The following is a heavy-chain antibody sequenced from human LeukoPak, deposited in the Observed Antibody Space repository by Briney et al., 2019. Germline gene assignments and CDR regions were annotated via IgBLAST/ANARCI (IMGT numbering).Heavy chain of an antibody. J-gene: IGHJ2*01. CDR2: INHSGST. V-gene: IGHV4-34*01. D-gene: IGHD5-18*01. CDR1: GGSFSGYY. CDR3: ARDGRYSYGYLWYFDL. Sequence: SETLSLTCAVYGGSFSGYYWSWIRQPPGKGLEWIGEINHSGSTNYNPSLKSRVTISVDTSKNQFSLKLSSVTAADTAVYYCARDGRYSYGYLWYFDLWGRGTLVTVSS.